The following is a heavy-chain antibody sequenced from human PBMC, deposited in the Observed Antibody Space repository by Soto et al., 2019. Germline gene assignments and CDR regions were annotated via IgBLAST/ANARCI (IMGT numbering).Heavy chain of an antibody. V-gene: IGHV4-59*02. CDR2: IYYSGST. D-gene: IGHD6-6*01. Sequence: PSETLSLTCTVSGASVGSYGWSWIRQPPGKGLEWIGYIYYSGSTNYNPSLESRVTMSADTSKNQFSLQLGSATAADTAVYYCARDRYASSSGLDFWGQGTLVTVSS. CDR3: ARDRYASSSGLDF. J-gene: IGHJ4*02. CDR1: GASVGSYG.